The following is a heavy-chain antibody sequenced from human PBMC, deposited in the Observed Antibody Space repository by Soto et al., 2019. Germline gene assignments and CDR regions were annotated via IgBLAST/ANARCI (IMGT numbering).Heavy chain of an antibody. V-gene: IGHV4-34*01. CDR1: GGSFSGYY. Sequence: SETLSLTCAVYGGSFSGYYWSWIRQPPGKGLEWIGEINHSGSTNYNPSLKSRVTISVDTSKNQFSLKLSSVTAADTAVYYCARVVRSVVVVAATPDYYYMDVWGKGTTVTVSS. CDR3: ARVVRSVVVVAATPDYYYMDV. CDR2: INHSGST. J-gene: IGHJ6*03. D-gene: IGHD2-15*01.